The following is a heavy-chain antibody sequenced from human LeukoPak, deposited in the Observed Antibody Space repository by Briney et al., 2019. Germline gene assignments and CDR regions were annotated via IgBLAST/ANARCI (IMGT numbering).Heavy chain of an antibody. CDR1: GDSISSSY. V-gene: IGHV4-4*09. CDR2: ISASGNT. Sequence: PSETLSLTCTVSGDSISSSYWNWIRQTPGKGLEWIGYISASGNTNYNPSLKSRIIISVDMSKNQFSLKLSSVTAADTAVYYCARLIPGTTGLRKNYFDYWGQGTLVTVSS. CDR3: ARLIPGTTGLRKNYFDY. J-gene: IGHJ4*02. D-gene: IGHD1-20*01.